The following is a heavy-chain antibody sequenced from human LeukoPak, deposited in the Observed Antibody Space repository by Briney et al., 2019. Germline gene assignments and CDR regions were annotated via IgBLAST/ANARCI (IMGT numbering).Heavy chain of an antibody. D-gene: IGHD1-26*01. V-gene: IGHV3-23*01. Sequence: GGSLRLSCAASGFTFSSYAMSWVRQAPRKGLEWVSAISGSGGSTYYADSVKGRFTISRDNSKNTLYLQMNSLRAEDTAVYYCASGHSGSYYCHDWGQGTLVTVSS. CDR3: ASGHSGSYYCHD. J-gene: IGHJ4*02. CDR2: ISGSGGST. CDR1: GFTFSSYA.